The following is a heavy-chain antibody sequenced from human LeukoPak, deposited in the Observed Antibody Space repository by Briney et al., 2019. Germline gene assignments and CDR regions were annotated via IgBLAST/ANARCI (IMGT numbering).Heavy chain of an antibody. CDR3: ARGLESAVSFDY. J-gene: IGHJ4*02. V-gene: IGHV3-30*15. Sequence: HPGGSLRLSCAASGFTFSSYAMHWVRQAPGKGLEWVAVISYDGNNKYYADSVKGRFTISRDNSKNTLYLQMSSLRVEDTAVYYCARGLESAVSFDYWGQGTLATVSS. CDR1: GFTFSSYA. CDR2: ISYDGNNK.